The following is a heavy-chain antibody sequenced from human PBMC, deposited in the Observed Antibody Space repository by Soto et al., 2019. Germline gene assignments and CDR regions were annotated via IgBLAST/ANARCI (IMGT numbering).Heavy chain of an antibody. CDR1: GFVFSIYG. CDR2: ISYDGSKK. V-gene: IGHV3-30*18. J-gene: IGHJ4*02. CDR3: GKILSCTDGVCPDTIDN. D-gene: IGHD2-8*01. Sequence: QVQLVESGGGMVQPGRSLRLSCAAPGFVFSIYGMHWVRQAPGKGLEGVADISYDGSKKHYADSVKGRFTISRDNSRNTLYLQMNSLRAEDTAVYYCGKILSCTDGVCPDTIDNWGQGTLVTVSS.